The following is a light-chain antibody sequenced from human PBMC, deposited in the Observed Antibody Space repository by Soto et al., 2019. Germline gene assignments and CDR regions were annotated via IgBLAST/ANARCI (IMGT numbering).Light chain of an antibody. CDR1: SSDIGAYNY. CDR3: CSYAGSNDRWV. CDR2: EVS. Sequence: QSVLTQPPSASGSPGQSVTISCTGTSSDIGAYNYVSWYQQHPGKAPKLMINEVSKRPTGVPDRFSGSKSGITASLTVSGLQAEDEADYYCCSYAGSNDRWVFGGGTKVTVL. J-gene: IGLJ3*02. V-gene: IGLV2-8*01.